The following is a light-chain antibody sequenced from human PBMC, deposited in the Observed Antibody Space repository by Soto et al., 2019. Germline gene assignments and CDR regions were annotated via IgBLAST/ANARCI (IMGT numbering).Light chain of an antibody. J-gene: IGKJ2*01. CDR1: QSVSSY. V-gene: IGKV3-11*01. Sequence: EIVLTQSPATLSLSPGERATLSCRASQSVSSYLAWYQQKPGQAPRLLIYDASNRATGIPARFSGSGSGTDFTLTIISLEAEAYAVYYCQQRSNWPPMYTFGQGTKLEIK. CDR3: QQRSNWPPMYT. CDR2: DAS.